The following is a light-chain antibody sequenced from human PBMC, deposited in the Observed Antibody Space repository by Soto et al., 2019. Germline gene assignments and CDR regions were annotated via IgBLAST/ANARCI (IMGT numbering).Light chain of an antibody. CDR2: EVN. J-gene: IGLJ1*01. CDR3: RAYTTSNTLI. V-gene: IGLV2-14*01. Sequence: QSVLTQPASVSGSPGQSVTISCTGTSSDVGGYDYVSWYQQHPGTAPKLILYEVNNRPSGVSNRFSGSKSGNTASLIISGLQTEDEANYYCRAYTTSNTLIFGTGTKVTVL. CDR1: SSDVGGYDY.